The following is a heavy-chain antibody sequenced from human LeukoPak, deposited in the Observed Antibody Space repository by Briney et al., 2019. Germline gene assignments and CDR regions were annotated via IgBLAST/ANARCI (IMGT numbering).Heavy chain of an antibody. D-gene: IGHD3-9*01. CDR3: TRDLTDYDVSTGLHHYYMDV. Sequence: PGGSLRLSCVASGFTFSSYWMHWVRQDPRKGLVWVSRINGDGRNIYYADSVRGRFTISRDNAKNTLYLQMNTLRVEDTAVYYCTRDLTDYDVSTGLHHYYMDVWGQGTTVTVSS. CDR2: INGDGRNI. CDR1: GFTFSSYW. V-gene: IGHV3-74*01. J-gene: IGHJ6*02.